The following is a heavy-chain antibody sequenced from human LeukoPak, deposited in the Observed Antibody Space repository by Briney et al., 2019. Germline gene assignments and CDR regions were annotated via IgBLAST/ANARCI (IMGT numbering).Heavy chain of an antibody. Sequence: SETLCLTCAVYGGSFSGYYWSWIRQPPGKGLEWIGEINHSGSTNYNPSLKSRVTISVDTSKNQFSLKLSSVTAADTAVYYCARVRYCSSTSCPWGQGTLVTVSS. CDR1: GGSFSGYY. D-gene: IGHD2-2*01. CDR3: ARVRYCSSTSCP. J-gene: IGHJ5*02. CDR2: INHSGST. V-gene: IGHV4-34*01.